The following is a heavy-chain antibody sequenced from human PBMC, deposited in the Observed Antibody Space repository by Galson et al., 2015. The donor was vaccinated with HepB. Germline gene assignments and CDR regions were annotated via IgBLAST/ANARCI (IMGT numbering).Heavy chain of an antibody. Sequence: SETLSLTCAVSGDSISRYYWSRIRQPPGKGLECIGYISYSGGTTYNPSLKDRVTISLDTSQNQFSLKLDSVTAADTAVFYCARKGSSGWPNDAFDIWGPGTLVTASS. CDR1: GDSISRYY. D-gene: IGHD6-19*01. CDR3: ARKGSSGWPNDAFDI. J-gene: IGHJ3*02. CDR2: ISYSGGT. V-gene: IGHV4-59*01.